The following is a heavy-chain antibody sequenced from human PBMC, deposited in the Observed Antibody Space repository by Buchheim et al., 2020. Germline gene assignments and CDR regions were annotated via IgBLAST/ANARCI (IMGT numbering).Heavy chain of an antibody. CDR2: ISGSGGST. CDR3: AKGGRVTYYYDSSGYYTIDY. D-gene: IGHD3-22*01. Sequence: EVQLVESGGGLVQPGGSLRLSCAASGFTFSTYAMSWVRQAPGKGLEWVSTISGSGGSTYYADSVKGRFTISRDNSKNTTYLQMNSLRAEDTAVYYCAKGGRVTYYYDSSGYYTIDYWGQGTL. CDR1: GFTFSTYA. J-gene: IGHJ4*02. V-gene: IGHV3-23*04.